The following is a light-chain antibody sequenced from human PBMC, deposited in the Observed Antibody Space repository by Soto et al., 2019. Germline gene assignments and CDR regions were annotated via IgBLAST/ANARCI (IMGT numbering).Light chain of an antibody. CDR1: QSLLHSNGNNY. CDR2: LGS. J-gene: IGKJ2*01. V-gene: IGKV2-28*01. Sequence: DIVMTQSPLSLPVTPGEPASISCRSSQSLLHSNGNNYLDWYLQKPGQSPQLLIYLGSNRASGVPGRFSSSGSAKDFPLNISRVEDDDVGDYYCMQGIQFPYTFGQGTKLEIK. CDR3: MQGIQFPYT.